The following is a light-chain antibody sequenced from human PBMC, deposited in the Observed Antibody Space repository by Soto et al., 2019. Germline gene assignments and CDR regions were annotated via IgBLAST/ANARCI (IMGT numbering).Light chain of an antibody. CDR1: QSINKW. CDR2: DAS. V-gene: IGKV1-5*01. Sequence: DIQMTQSPSTLSAFAGDRATITCRASQSINKWLAWYQQQPGKAPKILIYDASSLESGVPSRFSGSGSGTDFNLTISSLQTEDFATYECQQKYSTPITFGQGTKLDIK. CDR3: QQKYSTPIT. J-gene: IGKJ5*01.